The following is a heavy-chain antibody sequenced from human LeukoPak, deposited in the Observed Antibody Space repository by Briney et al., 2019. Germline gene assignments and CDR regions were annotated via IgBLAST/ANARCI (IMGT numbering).Heavy chain of an antibody. Sequence: GGSLRLSCEASGFTFSGYIMNWVRQAPGKGLEWVSFIGSSGNTIYYADSVKGRFTVSRDNAKNSLYLQMNSLRAEDTAVYYCARDQWLDYWGQGTLVTVSS. CDR3: ARDQWLDY. CDR2: IGSSGNTI. V-gene: IGHV3-48*01. CDR1: GFTFSGYI. J-gene: IGHJ4*02. D-gene: IGHD6-19*01.